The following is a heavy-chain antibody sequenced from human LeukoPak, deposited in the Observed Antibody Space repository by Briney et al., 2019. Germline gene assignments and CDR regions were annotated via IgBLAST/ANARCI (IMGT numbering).Heavy chain of an antibody. J-gene: IGHJ3*02. CDR2: ISSSSSYI. Sequence: GGSLRLSCAASGFTFSSYTMNWVSQAPGKGLEWVSSISSSSSYIYYADSVKGRFTISRDNAKNSLYLQMNSLRAEDTAVYYCARRQPETDASDIWGQGTMVTVSS. D-gene: IGHD5-18*01. CDR3: ARRQPETDASDI. CDR1: GFTFSSYT. V-gene: IGHV3-21*01.